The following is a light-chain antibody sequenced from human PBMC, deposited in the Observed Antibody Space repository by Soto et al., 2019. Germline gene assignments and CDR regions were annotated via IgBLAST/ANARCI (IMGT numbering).Light chain of an antibody. CDR3: ASYTSGTSWV. V-gene: IGLV2-14*03. Sequence: QSALTQPASVSGSPGQSITISCTGTSSDVGGYTYVSWYQHHPGKAPKLMIYDVTNRPSGVSNRFSGSKSSNTASLTISGLQAEDEADYYCASYTSGTSWVFGGGTKLTVL. CDR2: DVT. CDR1: SSDVGGYTY. J-gene: IGLJ3*02.